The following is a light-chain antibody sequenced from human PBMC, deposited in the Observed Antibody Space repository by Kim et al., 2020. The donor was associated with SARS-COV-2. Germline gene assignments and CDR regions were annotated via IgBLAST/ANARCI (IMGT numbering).Light chain of an antibody. CDR2: DVS. Sequence: QSALTQPRSVSGSPGQSVTISCTGTSSDVGGYNYVSWYQQYPGKAPKFMIYDVSKRPSGVPDRFSGSKSGNTASLTISGLQAEDEADYYCCSYAGSYTRVFGGGTQLTVL. CDR3: CSYAGSYTRV. V-gene: IGLV2-11*01. J-gene: IGLJ3*02. CDR1: SSDVGGYNY.